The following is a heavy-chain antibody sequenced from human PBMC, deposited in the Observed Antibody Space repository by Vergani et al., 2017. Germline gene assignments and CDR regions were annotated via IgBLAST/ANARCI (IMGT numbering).Heavy chain of an antibody. CDR2: ISGSGGST. Sequence: EVQLLESGGGLVQPGGSLRLSCAASGFTFSSYAMSWVRQAPGKGLEWVSAISGSGGSTYYADSVKGRFTISRDKSKNTLYLQMNSLRAEDTAVYYCAKRSRAPFYCSSTSCPQPFDYWGQGTLVTVSS. CDR3: AKRSRAPFYCSSTSCPQPFDY. D-gene: IGHD2-2*01. V-gene: IGHV3-23*01. J-gene: IGHJ4*02. CDR1: GFTFSSYA.